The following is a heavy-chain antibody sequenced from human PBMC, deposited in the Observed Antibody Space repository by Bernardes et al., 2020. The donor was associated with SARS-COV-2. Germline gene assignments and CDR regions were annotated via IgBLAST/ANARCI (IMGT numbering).Heavy chain of an antibody. D-gene: IGHD5-12*01. CDR1: GASVTVGSYY. J-gene: IGHJ5*02. CDR2: VFHTGYT. Sequence: SEPLSLTCGVSGASVTVGSYYWAWLRQPPGKALEWMGYVFHTGYTKYNPSLKSRVTISVDTSKNQFSLRLTALTAADTAVYYCARIKYSGFDTLHWLDPWGQGTLVTVSS. V-gene: IGHV4-61*01. CDR3: ARIKYSGFDTLHWLDP.